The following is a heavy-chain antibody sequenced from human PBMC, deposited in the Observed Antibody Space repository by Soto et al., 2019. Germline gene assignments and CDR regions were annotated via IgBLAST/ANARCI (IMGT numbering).Heavy chain of an antibody. CDR1: GFTFSRNA. V-gene: IGHV3-30-3*01. D-gene: IGHD1-20*01. CDR3: ARDRRPEVTVNFDY. CDR2: ISYDGTNK. Sequence: GGSLRLSCAASGFTFSRNAMHWVRQAPGKGLEWVAVISYDGTNKYHADSVKGRFTISRDNSKNTLYLQMNSLRPEDMAPYYCARDRRPEVTVNFDYWGQGTLVTVSS. J-gene: IGHJ4*02.